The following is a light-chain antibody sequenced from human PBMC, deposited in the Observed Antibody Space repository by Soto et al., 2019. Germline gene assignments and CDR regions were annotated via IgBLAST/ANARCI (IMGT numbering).Light chain of an antibody. V-gene: IGKV1-27*01. CDR3: QKYNSAPLT. J-gene: IGKJ4*01. Sequence: DDQMTQSPSSLSAFVGDRVTITCRARQSIAPYLAWFQQKPGKVPKLLIYATSTLQSGVPSRFSGSGSGTDFTLTINSLQPEDVGTYYCQKYNSAPLTFGGGTKVEIK. CDR2: ATS. CDR1: QSIAPY.